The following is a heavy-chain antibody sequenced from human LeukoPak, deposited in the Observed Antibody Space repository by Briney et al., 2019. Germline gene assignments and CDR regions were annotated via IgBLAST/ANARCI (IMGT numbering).Heavy chain of an antibody. Sequence: PGGSLRLSCAASGFTFSSYAMSWVRQAPGKGLEWVSAISGSGGSTCYADSVKGRFTISRDNSKNTLYLQMNSLRAEDTAVYYCAKDLTGLGHMDVWGKGTTVTVSS. V-gene: IGHV3-23*01. J-gene: IGHJ6*03. D-gene: IGHD7-27*01. CDR2: ISGSGGST. CDR1: GFTFSSYA. CDR3: AKDLTGLGHMDV.